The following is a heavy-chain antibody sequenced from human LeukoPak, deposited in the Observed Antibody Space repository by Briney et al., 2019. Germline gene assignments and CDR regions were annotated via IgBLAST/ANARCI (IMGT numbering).Heavy chain of an antibody. J-gene: IGHJ4*02. V-gene: IGHV4-34*01. D-gene: IGHD1-1*01. Sequence: SETLSLTCAVYGGSFSRYYWSWIRQSPGKGLEWIAEIDHRGDTNYNPSVKSRVTISVDTSKNQFSLKVRSLSAADTAVYYCARGPTISETGYFDFWGQGTLITVSS. CDR1: GGSFSRYY. CDR2: IDHRGDT. CDR3: ARGPTISETGYFDF.